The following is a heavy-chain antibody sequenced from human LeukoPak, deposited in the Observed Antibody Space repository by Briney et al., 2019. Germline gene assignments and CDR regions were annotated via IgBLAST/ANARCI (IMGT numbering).Heavy chain of an antibody. J-gene: IGHJ5*02. CDR3: ARDGSDYIYGFDP. V-gene: IGHV4-59*01. CDR2: IYYSGST. Sequence: PSETLSLTCTVSGGSISSFYWSWIRQPPGKGLEWIGYIYYSGSTNYNPSLKSRVTISVDTSKNQFSLKLSSVTAADTAVYYCARDGSDYIYGFDPWGQGTLVTVSS. D-gene: IGHD4-11*01. CDR1: GGSISSFY.